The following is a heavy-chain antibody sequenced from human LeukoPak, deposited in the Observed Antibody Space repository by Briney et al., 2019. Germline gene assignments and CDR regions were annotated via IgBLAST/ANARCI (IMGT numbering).Heavy chain of an antibody. Sequence: PSETLSLTCTVSGGSISSSSYYWGWIRQPPGKGLEWIGSIYYSGSTYYNPSLKSRVTISVDTSKNQFSLKLSSVTAADTAVYYCARDLPLPDYWGQGILVTVSS. D-gene: IGHD5/OR15-5a*01. CDR2: IYYSGST. J-gene: IGHJ4*02. CDR1: GGSISSSSYY. V-gene: IGHV4-39*07. CDR3: ARDLPLPDY.